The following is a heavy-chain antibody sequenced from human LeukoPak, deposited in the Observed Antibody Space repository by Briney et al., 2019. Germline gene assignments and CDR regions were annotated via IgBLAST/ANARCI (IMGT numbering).Heavy chain of an antibody. D-gene: IGHD2-15*01. CDR3: ARDPGSSVGVVVVQHATDAFDI. V-gene: IGHV1-69*13. Sequence: SVKVSCKASGGMFSTTAINWIRQAPGQGLEWMGGNIPPFGTPDYAQKFQGRVTITADESTSTVYMEMTSLTSEDTAIYYCARDPGSSVGVVVVQHATDAFDIWGQGTMVTVSS. J-gene: IGHJ3*02. CDR1: GGMFSTTA. CDR2: NIPPFGTP.